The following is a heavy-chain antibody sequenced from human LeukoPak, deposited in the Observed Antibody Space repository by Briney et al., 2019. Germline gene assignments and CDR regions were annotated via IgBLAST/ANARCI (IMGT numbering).Heavy chain of an antibody. Sequence: SGGSLRLSCAASGFTFSNAWMSWVRQSPGKGLQWVGRIKSKTDEGTTDYAAPVKGRFTISRDDSKTTLYLQMNSLKTEDTAVYYCTTESGGGPRYWGQGTLVTVSS. CDR2: IKSKTDEGTT. CDR3: TTESGGGPRY. CDR1: GFTFSNAW. V-gene: IGHV3-15*01. J-gene: IGHJ4*02. D-gene: IGHD2-15*01.